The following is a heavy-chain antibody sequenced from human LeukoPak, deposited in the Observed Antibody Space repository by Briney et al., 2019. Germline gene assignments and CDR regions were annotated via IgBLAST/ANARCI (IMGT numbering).Heavy chain of an antibody. CDR1: GGSISSGGYY. Sequence: SETLSLTCTVSGGSISSGGYYWSWIRQHPGKGLEWIGYNYYSGSTYYNPSLKSRVTISVDTSKNQFSLKLSSVTAADTAVYYCARDRDGPTGYSYGVDYWGQGTLVTVSS. CDR3: ARDRDGPTGYSYGVDY. CDR2: NYYSGST. D-gene: IGHD5-18*01. V-gene: IGHV4-31*03. J-gene: IGHJ4*02.